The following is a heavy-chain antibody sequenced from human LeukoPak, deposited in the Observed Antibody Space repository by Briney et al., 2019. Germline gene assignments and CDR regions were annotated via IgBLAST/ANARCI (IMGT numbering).Heavy chain of an antibody. CDR1: GYTFTSYG. J-gene: IGHJ5*02. CDR2: ISAYNGNT. CDR3: ARDRHYDYVWGSYRYTPNWFDP. V-gene: IGHV1-18*01. D-gene: IGHD3-16*02. Sequence: ASVKVSCKASGYTFTSYGISWVRQAPGQGLEWMGWISAYNGNTNYAQKLQGRVTMTTDTSTSTAYMELRSLRSDDTAVYYCARDRHYDYVWGSYRYTPNWFDPWGQGTLVTVSS.